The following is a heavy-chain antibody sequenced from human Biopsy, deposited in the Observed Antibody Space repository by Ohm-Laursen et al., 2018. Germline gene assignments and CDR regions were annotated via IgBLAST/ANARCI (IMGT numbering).Heavy chain of an antibody. D-gene: IGHD3-10*01. Sequence: SLRLSCAASGFTFSGYAMSWVRQGPEKGLEWVSVVTGSGRRTYYTDSVKGRFSIFRDNSKNTLYLQMNSLRVEDTAVYYCAKGRSGGTGHGNWFDPWGQGTLVIVSS. CDR1: GFTFSGYA. J-gene: IGHJ5*02. CDR3: AKGRSGGTGHGNWFDP. CDR2: VTGSGRRT. V-gene: IGHV3-23*01.